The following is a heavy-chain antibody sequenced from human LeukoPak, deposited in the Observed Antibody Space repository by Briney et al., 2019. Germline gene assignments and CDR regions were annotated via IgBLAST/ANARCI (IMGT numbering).Heavy chain of an antibody. J-gene: IGHJ4*02. Sequence: GGSLRLSCAASGFTFSSYAMHWVRQAPGKGLEWVAVISYDGSNKYYADSVKGRFTISRDNSKNTLYLQMNSLRAEDTAVYYCAREEMAFDYWGQGTLVAVSS. CDR1: GFTFSSYA. CDR3: AREEMAFDY. D-gene: IGHD5-24*01. CDR2: ISYDGSNK. V-gene: IGHV3-30-3*01.